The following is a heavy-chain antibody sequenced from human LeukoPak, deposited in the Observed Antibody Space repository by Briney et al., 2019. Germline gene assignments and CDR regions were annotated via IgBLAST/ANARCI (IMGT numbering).Heavy chain of an antibody. CDR2: ISGGGGRT. Sequence: GGSLRLSCVASGFTFSSYAMSWVRQAPGKGLEWVSAISGGGGRTYYADSVKGRFTISRDNSKNTLYLQMNSLRADDTAVYYCAKVPPPILPWFGESLAYWGQGTLVTVSS. CDR1: GFTFSSYA. CDR3: AKVPPPILPWFGESLAY. D-gene: IGHD3-10*01. J-gene: IGHJ4*02. V-gene: IGHV3-23*01.